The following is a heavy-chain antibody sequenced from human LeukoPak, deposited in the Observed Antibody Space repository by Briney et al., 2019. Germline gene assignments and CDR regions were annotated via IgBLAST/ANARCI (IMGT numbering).Heavy chain of an antibody. D-gene: IGHD3-10*02. V-gene: IGHV1-69*04. Sequence: ASVTVSCKASGGTFSSYAISWVRQAPGQGLEWMGRIIPILGIANYAQKFQGRVTITADKSTSTAYMELSSLRSEDTAVYYCARVSDLFRTAFDYWGQGTLVTVSS. CDR3: ARVSDLFRTAFDY. CDR1: GGTFSSYA. J-gene: IGHJ4*02. CDR2: IIPILGIA.